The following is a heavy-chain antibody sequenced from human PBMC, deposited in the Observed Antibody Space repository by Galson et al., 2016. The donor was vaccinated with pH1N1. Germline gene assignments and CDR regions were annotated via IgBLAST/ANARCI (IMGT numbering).Heavy chain of an antibody. D-gene: IGHD3-16*02. CDR2: IKEDGSET. V-gene: IGHV3-7*01. CDR1: GFTFSNYW. CDR3: ARAIGSRSAY. J-gene: IGHJ4*02. Sequence: SLRLSCEASGFTFSNYWMHWVRQVPGKGLEWVANIKEDGSETYYVDSVRGRFTISRDNAKNSLYLQMNSLRDEDTALYYCARAIGSRSAYWGQGTLVTVSS.